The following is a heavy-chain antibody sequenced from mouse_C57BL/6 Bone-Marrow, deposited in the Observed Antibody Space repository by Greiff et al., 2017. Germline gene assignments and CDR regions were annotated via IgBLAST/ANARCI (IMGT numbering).Heavy chain of an antibody. V-gene: IGHV5-15*01. CDR1: GFTFSDYG. CDR2: ISNLAYSI. J-gene: IGHJ3*01. CDR3: ARWSYSIGCAY. D-gene: IGHD2-10*01. Sequence: DVMLVESGGGLVQPGGSLKLSCAASGFTFSDYGMAWVRQAPRKGPEWVAFISNLAYSIYYAHTVTGRFTISRENAKNTLYLEMSSLRSEDTAMYYCARWSYSIGCAYWGQGTLVTVSA.